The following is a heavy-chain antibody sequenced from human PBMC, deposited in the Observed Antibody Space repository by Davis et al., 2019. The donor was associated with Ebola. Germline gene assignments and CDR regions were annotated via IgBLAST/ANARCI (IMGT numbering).Heavy chain of an antibody. J-gene: IGHJ5*02. D-gene: IGHD6-13*01. V-gene: IGHV1-18*04. CDR3: ARANWATVGTRWFDP. CDR2: ISPYNGNT. Sequence: AASVKVSCKASGYTLTIYDIIWVRQAPGQGLEWMGWISPYNGNTNYAQKLQGRVTMTRDTSTSTAYMELSSLRSEDTAVYYCARANWATVGTRWFDPWGQGTLVTVSS. CDR1: GYTLTIYD.